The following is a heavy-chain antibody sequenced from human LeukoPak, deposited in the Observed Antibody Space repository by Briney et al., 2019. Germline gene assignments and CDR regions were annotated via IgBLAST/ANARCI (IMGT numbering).Heavy chain of an antibody. Sequence: GGSLRLSCAASEFTFSSYTVSWVRQAPGRGLEWVSSISGSGGTTYYADSVQGRFTISRDNSKNMLYLQMNSLRAEDTAVYYCAKQLYGDYPSDAFDIWGQGTMVTVSS. CDR3: AKQLYGDYPSDAFDI. V-gene: IGHV3-23*01. D-gene: IGHD4-17*01. J-gene: IGHJ3*02. CDR1: EFTFSSYT. CDR2: ISGSGGTT.